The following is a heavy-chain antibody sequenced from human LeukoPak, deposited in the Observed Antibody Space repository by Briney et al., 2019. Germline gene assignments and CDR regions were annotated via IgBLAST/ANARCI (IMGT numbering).Heavy chain of an antibody. CDR3: ARSDYGDYVA. Sequence: QPGGSLRLSCAASGFTFSSYAMDWVRQAPGKGLEWVAVISYDGTNKYFADSVKGRFTISRDNPKNTLYLQMNSLRGEDTAVYYCARSDYGDYVAWGQGTLVTVSS. D-gene: IGHD4-17*01. J-gene: IGHJ5*02. V-gene: IGHV3-30-3*01. CDR2: ISYDGTNK. CDR1: GFTFSSYA.